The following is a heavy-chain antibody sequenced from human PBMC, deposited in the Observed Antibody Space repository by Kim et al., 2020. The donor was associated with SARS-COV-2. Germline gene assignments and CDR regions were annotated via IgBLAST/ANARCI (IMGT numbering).Heavy chain of an antibody. D-gene: IGHD4-17*01. CDR3: AREGRWRGAFDI. CDR1: GFTFSSYA. Sequence: GGSLRLSCAASGFTFSSYAMHWVRQAPGKGLEWVAVISYDGSNKYYVDSVKGRFTISRDNSKNTLYLQMNSLRAEDTAVYYCAREGRWRGAFDIWGQGTMVTVSS. J-gene: IGHJ3*02. V-gene: IGHV3-30*04. CDR2: ISYDGSNK.